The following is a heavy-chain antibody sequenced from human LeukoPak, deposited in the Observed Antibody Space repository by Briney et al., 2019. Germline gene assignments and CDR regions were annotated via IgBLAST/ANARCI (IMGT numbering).Heavy chain of an antibody. Sequence: GGSLRLSCAASGFTFSSYAMHWVRQAPGKGLEWVAVISYDGSNKYYADSVKGRFTISRDNSKNTLYLRMNSLRAEDAAVYYCARGTYYYDSSGYYYGELDYWGQGTLVTVSS. CDR2: ISYDGSNK. CDR3: ARGTYYYDSSGYYYGELDY. D-gene: IGHD3-22*01. J-gene: IGHJ4*02. V-gene: IGHV3-30-3*01. CDR1: GFTFSSYA.